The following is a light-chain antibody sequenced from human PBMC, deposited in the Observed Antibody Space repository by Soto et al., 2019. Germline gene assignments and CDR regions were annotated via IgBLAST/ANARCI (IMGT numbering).Light chain of an antibody. CDR1: SSDVGNYNS. J-gene: IGLJ3*02. CDR3: SSYSGRNDLV. V-gene: IGLV2-8*01. Sequence: QSVLTQPPSASGSPGQSVTISCTGTSSDVGNYNSVSWYQQHPGKAPKLMIFAVSERPSGVPHRFSGSKSGNTASLTVSGLQAEDEAEYYCSSYSGRNDLVFGGGTKLTVL. CDR2: AVS.